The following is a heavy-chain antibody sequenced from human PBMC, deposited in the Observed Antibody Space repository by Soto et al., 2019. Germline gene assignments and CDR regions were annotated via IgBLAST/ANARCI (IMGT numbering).Heavy chain of an antibody. V-gene: IGHV1-8*01. CDR2: MNPNSGNT. Sequence: QVQLVQSGAEVKKPGASVMVSCKVSGYTFRDYDINWVRQASGQVLEWMGWMNPNSGNTAYAKKFQGRVTMTGDTTINTAYMELSYLTSADTAVYYCTGRARIGKQLWLPFDSWAQGTLVTVSS. CDR3: TGRARIGKQLWLPFDS. J-gene: IGHJ4*02. CDR1: GYTFRDYD. D-gene: IGHD3-22*01.